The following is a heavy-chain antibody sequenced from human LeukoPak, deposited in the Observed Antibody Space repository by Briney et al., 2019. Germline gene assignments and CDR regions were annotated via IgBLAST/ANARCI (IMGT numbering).Heavy chain of an antibody. D-gene: IGHD3-3*01. CDR3: AGGSYYDFWSGYYGPSYYYYYMDV. J-gene: IGHJ6*03. V-gene: IGHV4-38-2*02. CDR1: GGSISSYY. Sequence: SETLSLTCTVSGGSISSYYWGWIRQPPGKGLEWIGSIYHSGSTYYNPSLKSRVTISVDTSKNQFSLKLSSVTAADTAMYYCAGGSYYDFWSGYYGPSYYYYYMDVWGKGTTVTVSS. CDR2: IYHSGST.